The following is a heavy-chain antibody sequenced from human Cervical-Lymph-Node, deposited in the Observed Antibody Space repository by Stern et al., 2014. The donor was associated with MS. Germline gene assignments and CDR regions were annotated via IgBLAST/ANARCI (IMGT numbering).Heavy chain of an antibody. D-gene: IGHD3-16*02. CDR2: MNPNSGNT. V-gene: IGHV1-8*01. CDR3: ATYDYVWGSYRLDAFDI. J-gene: IGHJ3*02. CDR1: GYTFTSYD. Sequence: QVQLGQSGAEVKKPGASVKVSCKASGYTFTSYDINWVRQATGQGLEWMGWMNPNSGNTGYAQKFQGRVPMTRNTSISTAYMELSSLRSEDTAVYYCATYDYVWGSYRLDAFDIWGQGTMVTVSS.